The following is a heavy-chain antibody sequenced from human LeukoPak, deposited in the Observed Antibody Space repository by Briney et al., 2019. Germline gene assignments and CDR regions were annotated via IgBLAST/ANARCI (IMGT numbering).Heavy chain of an antibody. J-gene: IGHJ6*02. Sequence: ASVKVSCKASGYTFTSYGISWVRQAPGQGLEWMGWISAYNGNTNYAQKLQGRVTMTTDTSTSKAYMGLRSLRSDDTAVYCCARELITFGGVIYGMDVWGQGTTVTVS. CDR2: ISAYNGNT. V-gene: IGHV1-18*01. CDR3: ARELITFGGVIYGMDV. CDR1: GYTFTSYG. D-gene: IGHD3-16*01.